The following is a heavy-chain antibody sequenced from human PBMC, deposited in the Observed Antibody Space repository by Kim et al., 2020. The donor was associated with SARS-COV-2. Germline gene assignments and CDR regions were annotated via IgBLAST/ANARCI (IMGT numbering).Heavy chain of an antibody. D-gene: IGHD2-2*01. CDR2: ISAYNGNT. J-gene: IGHJ6*02. V-gene: IGHV1-18*04. CDR3: ARDQGIVVVPAGPNYYYYGMDV. CDR1: GYTFTSYG. Sequence: ASVKVSCKASGYTFTSYGISWVRQAPGQGLEWMGWISAYNGNTNYAQKLQGRVTMTTDTSTSTAYMELRSLRSDDTAVYYCARDQGIVVVPAGPNYYYYGMDVWGQGTTVTVSS.